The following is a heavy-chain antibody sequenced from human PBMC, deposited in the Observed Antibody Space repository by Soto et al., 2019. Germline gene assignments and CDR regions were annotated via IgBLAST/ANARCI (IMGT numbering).Heavy chain of an antibody. CDR3: AKDVDTAMADY. D-gene: IGHD5-18*01. V-gene: IGHV3-30*18. J-gene: IGHJ4*02. Sequence: LRLSCAASGFTFSSYGMHWVRQAPGKGLEWVAVISYDGSNKYYADSVKGRFTISRDNSKNTLYLQMNSLRAEDTAVYYCAKDVDTAMADYWGQGTLVTVSS. CDR1: GFTFSSYG. CDR2: ISYDGSNK.